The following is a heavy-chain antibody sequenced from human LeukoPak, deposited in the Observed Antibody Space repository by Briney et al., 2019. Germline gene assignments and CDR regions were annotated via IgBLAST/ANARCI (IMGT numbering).Heavy chain of an antibody. CDR2: IYYSGST. Sequence: SETLSLTCTVSGGSISSYYWSWIRQPPGKGLEWIGYIYYSGSTNYNPSLKSRVTISVDTSKNQFSLKLSSVTAADTAVYYCAKGASYYYYYMDVWGKGTTVTVSS. CDR3: AKGASYYYYYMDV. CDR1: GGSISSYY. V-gene: IGHV4-59*01. J-gene: IGHJ6*03. D-gene: IGHD3-16*01.